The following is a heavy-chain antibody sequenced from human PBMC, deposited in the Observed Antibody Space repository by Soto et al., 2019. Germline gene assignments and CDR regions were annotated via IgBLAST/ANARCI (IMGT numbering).Heavy chain of an antibody. CDR1: GGSISSYY. CDR2: IYYSGST. CDR3: ARGHLLDYYYYYMDV. V-gene: IGHV4-59*01. Sequence: PSETLSLTCTVSGGSISSYYWSWIRQPPGKGLEWIGYIYYSGSTNYNPSLKSRVTISVDTSKNQFSLKLSSVTAADTAAYYCARGHLLDYYYYYMDVWGKGTTVTVSS. J-gene: IGHJ6*03.